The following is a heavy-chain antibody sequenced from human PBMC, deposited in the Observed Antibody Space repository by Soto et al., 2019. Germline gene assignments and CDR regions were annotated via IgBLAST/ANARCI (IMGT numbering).Heavy chain of an antibody. Sequence: EVQLLDSGGGLVQPGGSLRLSCAASGFTFSTYAMSWVRQAPRKGLEWVSTITGSGSSTYYADSVKGRFTISRDNSKNTLSLQMNSLRAEDTAVYYCAKDLYGDYGGVDYWGQGTLVTVSS. CDR1: GFTFSTYA. CDR3: AKDLYGDYGGVDY. CDR2: ITGSGSST. J-gene: IGHJ4*02. V-gene: IGHV3-23*01. D-gene: IGHD4-17*01.